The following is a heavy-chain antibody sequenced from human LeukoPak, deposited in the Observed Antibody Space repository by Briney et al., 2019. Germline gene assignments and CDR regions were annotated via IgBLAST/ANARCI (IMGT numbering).Heavy chain of an antibody. D-gene: IGHD3-16*02. J-gene: IGHJ4*02. CDR2: ISSSRSYI. CDR3: AGYVWGSYRELTSFDY. V-gene: IGHV3-21*01. Sequence: GGSLRLSCAASGFTFSSYAMSWVRQAPGKGLEWVSSISSSRSYIYYADSVKGRFTISRDNAKNSLYLQMNSLRAEDTAVYYCAGYVWGSYRELTSFDYWGQGTLVTVSS. CDR1: GFTFSSYA.